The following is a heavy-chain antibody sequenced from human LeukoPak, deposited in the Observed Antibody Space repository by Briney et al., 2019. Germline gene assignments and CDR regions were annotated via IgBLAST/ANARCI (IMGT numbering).Heavy chain of an antibody. CDR3: FATNWNSDHNFDY. D-gene: IGHD1-7*01. Sequence: GSLRLSCAASGFTFSSYWMSWVRQAPGKGLEWIGSIYHSGSTYYNPSLKSRVTISVDTSKNQFSLKLSSVTAADTAVYYCFATNWNSDHNFDYWGQGTLVTVSS. V-gene: IGHV4-38-2*01. CDR2: IYHSGST. J-gene: IGHJ4*02. CDR1: GFTFSSYW.